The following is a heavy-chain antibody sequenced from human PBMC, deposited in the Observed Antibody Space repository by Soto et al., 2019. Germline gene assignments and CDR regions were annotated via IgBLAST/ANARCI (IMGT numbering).Heavy chain of an antibody. Sequence: QVQLVQSGAEVKKPGASVQVSCKASGYTFTSYGISWVRQAPGQGLEWVGWLSANNGHANYAKKLQGRVTMTTNTSSTTVYMELRRLRSDDTAVYYCARVMGGYYGSTEYYRYYMDVWGKGTTVTVSS. CDR1: GYTFTSYG. J-gene: IGHJ6*03. D-gene: IGHD3-10*01. CDR2: LSANNGHA. V-gene: IGHV1-18*01. CDR3: ARVMGGYYGSTEYYRYYMDV.